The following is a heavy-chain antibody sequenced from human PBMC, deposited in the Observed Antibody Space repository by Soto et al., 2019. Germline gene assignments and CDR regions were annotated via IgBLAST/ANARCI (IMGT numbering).Heavy chain of an antibody. J-gene: IGHJ6*02. CDR3: AKDLLGPGRAYGMAV. Sequence: QVQLVESGGGVVQPGRSLRLSCAASGFTFSSYGMHWVRQAPGKGLEWVAVISYDGSNKYYADSVKGRFTISRDNSKNTRYLQRNSLRAEDTAVYYCAKDLLGPGRAYGMAVWGQGTTVTVSS. CDR2: ISYDGSNK. D-gene: IGHD7-27*01. V-gene: IGHV3-30*18. CDR1: GFTFSSYG.